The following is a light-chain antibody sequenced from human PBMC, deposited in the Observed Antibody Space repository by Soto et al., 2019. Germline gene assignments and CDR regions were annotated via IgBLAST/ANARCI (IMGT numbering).Light chain of an antibody. Sequence: SYELTQPPSVSVSPGQTASITCSGDELGDKYICWYQQKPGQSPVLVIYKDTRRPSGIPERFSGSNSGNTATLTISGTQAMDEADYYCQAWDTSTASVFGTGTKLTVL. CDR3: QAWDTSTASV. V-gene: IGLV3-1*01. CDR2: KDT. CDR1: ELGDKY. J-gene: IGLJ1*01.